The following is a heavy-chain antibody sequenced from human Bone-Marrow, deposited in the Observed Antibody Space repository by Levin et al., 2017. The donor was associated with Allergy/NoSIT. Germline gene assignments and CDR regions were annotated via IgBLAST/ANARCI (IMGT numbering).Heavy chain of an antibody. V-gene: IGHV3-30-3*01. CDR3: ARTGSDAFDI. J-gene: IGHJ3*02. D-gene: IGHD3-10*01. Sequence: HPGGSLRLSCAASGFTFSSYAMHWVRQAPGKGLEWVAVTSYDEGNKLYADSVKGRFTISRDNSKNTLYLQMNSLRVEDTAVYYCARTGSDAFDIWGQGTMVTVSS. CDR1: GFTFSSYA. CDR2: TSYDEGNK.